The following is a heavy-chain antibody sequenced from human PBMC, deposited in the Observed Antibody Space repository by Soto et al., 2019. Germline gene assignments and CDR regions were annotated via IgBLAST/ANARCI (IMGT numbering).Heavy chain of an antibody. D-gene: IGHD3-3*01. CDR2: ISYDGSNK. CDR1: GFTFSSYA. J-gene: IGHJ6*02. Sequence: QVQLVESGGGVVQPGRSLRLSCAASGFTFSSYAMHWVRQAPGKGLEWVAVISYDGSNKNHADTVKGRFTISRDNSKKTLYLQMNSLRAEDTAVYYCARGYDFWSGYYYPSGMDVWGQGTTVTVSS. V-gene: IGHV3-30-3*01. CDR3: ARGYDFWSGYYYPSGMDV.